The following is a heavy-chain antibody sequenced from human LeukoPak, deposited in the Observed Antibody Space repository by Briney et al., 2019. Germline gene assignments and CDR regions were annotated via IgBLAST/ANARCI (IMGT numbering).Heavy chain of an antibody. CDR1: GFTFISYG. V-gene: IGHV3-30*02. D-gene: IGHD6-6*01. CDR3: ARDHKFEYSSLFDY. CDR2: IRYDGSHK. J-gene: IGHJ4*02. Sequence: GGSLRLSCAASGFTFISYGMHWVRQAPGKGLEWVAFIRYDGSHKYYVGSVKGRFTISRDNSKNTLYLQMNSLRAEDTAVYYCARDHKFEYSSLFDYWGQGTLVTVSS.